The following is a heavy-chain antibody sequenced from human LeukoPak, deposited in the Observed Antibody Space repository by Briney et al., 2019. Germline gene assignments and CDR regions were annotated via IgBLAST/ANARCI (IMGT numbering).Heavy chain of an antibody. Sequence: ASVKVSCKASGYTFTGYYMHWVRQAPGQGLEWMGWINPNSGGTNYAQKFQGRVTMTRDTSISTAYMELSRLRSDDTAVYYCARDGEDCSSTSCSYYYYYYMDVWGKGTTVTVSS. V-gene: IGHV1-2*02. CDR1: GYTFTGYY. CDR2: INPNSGGT. D-gene: IGHD2-2*01. CDR3: ARDGEDCSSTSCSYYYYYYMDV. J-gene: IGHJ6*03.